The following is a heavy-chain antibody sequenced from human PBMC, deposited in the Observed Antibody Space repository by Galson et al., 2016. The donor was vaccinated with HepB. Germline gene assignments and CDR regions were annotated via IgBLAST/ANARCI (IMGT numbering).Heavy chain of an antibody. D-gene: IGHD6-19*01. CDR3: AKAKDRGYDSGCLDN. V-gene: IGHV3-23*01. CDR1: GLTFRSYA. Sequence: SLRLSCAASGLTFRSYAFSWLRQAPGKGLEWVSVSASGDITYYAHSVKGRFTISRDKSKNTLYLQMNSLRAEDTALYYCAKAKDRGYDSGCLDNWGQGTLVIVSS. CDR2: SASGDIT. J-gene: IGHJ4*02.